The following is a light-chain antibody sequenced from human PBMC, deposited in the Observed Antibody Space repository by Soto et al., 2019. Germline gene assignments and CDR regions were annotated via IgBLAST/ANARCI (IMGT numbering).Light chain of an antibody. CDR1: SSDISDYDF. J-gene: IGLJ3*02. CDR2: EVT. V-gene: IGLV2-8*01. Sequence: QSALTQPPSTSGSPGQSVTISCTGTSSDISDYDFVSWYQQHPGKAPKLIIYEVTKRPSGVPDRFSGSKSGNTASLTVSGLQAEDEAVYRCSSFAGSNNLMFGGGTQLTVL. CDR3: SSFAGSNNLM.